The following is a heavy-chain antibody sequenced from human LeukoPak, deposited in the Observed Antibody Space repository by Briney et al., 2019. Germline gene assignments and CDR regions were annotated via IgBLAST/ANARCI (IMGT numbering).Heavy chain of an antibody. V-gene: IGHV3-23*01. D-gene: IGHD3-16*02. CDR3: ATEGGYDYVWGSYRSNYYYYMDV. Sequence: GGSLRLSCAASGFTFSSYAMSWVRQAPGKGLEWVSAISGSGGSTYYADSVKGRFTISRDNAKNSLYLQMNSLRAEDTAVYYCATEGGYDYVWGSYRSNYYYYMDVWGKGTTVTVSS. J-gene: IGHJ6*03. CDR2: ISGSGGST. CDR1: GFTFSSYA.